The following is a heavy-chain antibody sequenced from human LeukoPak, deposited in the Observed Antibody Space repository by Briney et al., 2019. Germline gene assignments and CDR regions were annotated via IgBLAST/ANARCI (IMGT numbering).Heavy chain of an antibody. CDR2: ISSSSSYI. D-gene: IGHD6-13*01. CDR3: ARTEYISRPPTYYFDY. Sequence: GGSLRLSCAASGFTFSSYSMNWVRQAPGKGLEWVSSISSSSSYIYYADSVKGRFTISRDNAKNSLYLQMNSLRAEDTAVYYCARTEYISRPPTYYFDYWGQGTLVTVSS. J-gene: IGHJ4*02. V-gene: IGHV3-21*01. CDR1: GFTFSSYS.